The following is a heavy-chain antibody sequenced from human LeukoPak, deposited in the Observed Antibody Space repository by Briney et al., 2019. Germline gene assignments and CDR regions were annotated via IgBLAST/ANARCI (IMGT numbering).Heavy chain of an antibody. CDR3: ARERVTTTAFDI. D-gene: IGHD5-12*01. J-gene: IGHJ3*02. CDR1: GFTLSTYN. Sequence: GGSLRLSCAASGFTLSTYNTHWVRQAPGKGLEWVSSITSSTTYYADSVKGRFTISRDNAKNSLYLQMNSLRAEDTAVYYCARERVTTTAFDIWGQGTMVTVSS. V-gene: IGHV3-21*01. CDR2: ITSSTTY.